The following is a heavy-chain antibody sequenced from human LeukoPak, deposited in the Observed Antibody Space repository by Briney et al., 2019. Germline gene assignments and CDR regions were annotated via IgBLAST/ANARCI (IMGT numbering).Heavy chain of an antibody. J-gene: IGHJ4*02. CDR3: ASLWCSSTSCYQDFDY. Sequence: ASIKVSCKASGYTFTGYYIHWVRQAPGQGLEWMGRINPKSGGSQHAQTFQGRVTMTRDTSISTAYMELSRLRSDDTAVYYCASLWCSSTSCYQDFDYWGREPWSPSP. D-gene: IGHD2-2*01. V-gene: IGHV1-2*06. CDR1: GYTFTGYY. CDR2: INPKSGGS.